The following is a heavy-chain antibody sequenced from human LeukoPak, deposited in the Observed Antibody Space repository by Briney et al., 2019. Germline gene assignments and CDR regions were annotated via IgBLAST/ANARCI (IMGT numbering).Heavy chain of an antibody. J-gene: IGHJ4*02. CDR1: GFAFSASA. CDR2: IRTQPNSYAT. CDR3: IRSLSNSSDY. Sequence: PGGSLRLSCAASGFAFSASAMHWVRRASGKGLEWVGRIRTQPNSYATAYGASVKGRFIISRDDSENTAYLQMNSLKTEDTAVYYCIRSLSNSSDYWGQGTLVTVSS. D-gene: IGHD6-13*01. V-gene: IGHV3-73*01.